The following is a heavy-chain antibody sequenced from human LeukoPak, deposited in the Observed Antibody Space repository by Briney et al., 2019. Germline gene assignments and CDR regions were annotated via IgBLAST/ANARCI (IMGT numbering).Heavy chain of an antibody. D-gene: IGHD5-12*01. CDR3: ARGVGYSGYDSTDY. V-gene: IGHV3-48*01. CDR1: GFIFSNYA. J-gene: IGHJ4*02. CDR2: ISSSSSTI. Sequence: GGSLRLSCAASGFIFSNYAMYWVRQAPGKGLEGVSYISSSSSTIYYADSVKGRFTISRDNAKNSLYLQMNSLRAEDTAVYYCARGVGYSGYDSTDYWGQGTLVTVSS.